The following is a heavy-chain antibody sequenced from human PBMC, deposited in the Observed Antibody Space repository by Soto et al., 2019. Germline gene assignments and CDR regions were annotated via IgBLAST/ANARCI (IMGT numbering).Heavy chain of an antibody. J-gene: IGHJ6*02. CDR2: ISGSGGST. V-gene: IGHV3-23*01. D-gene: IGHD6-6*01. CDR3: AKERLDSSSPHYYYYGMDV. CDR1: GFTFSSYA. Sequence: PGGSLRLSCAASGFTFSSYAMSWVRQAPGKGLEWVSAISGSGGSTYYADSVKGRFTISRDNSKNTLYLQMNSLRAEDTAVYYCAKERLDSSSPHYYYYGMDVWGQGTTVTVSS.